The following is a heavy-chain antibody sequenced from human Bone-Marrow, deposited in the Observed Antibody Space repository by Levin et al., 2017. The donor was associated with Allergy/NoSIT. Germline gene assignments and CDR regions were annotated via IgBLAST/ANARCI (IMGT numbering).Heavy chain of an antibody. J-gene: IGHJ6*02. CDR2: IWYDGSNK. V-gene: IGHV3-33*01. CDR1: GFTFSSYG. Sequence: LSLTCAASGFTFSSYGMHWVRQAPGKGLEWVAVIWYDGSNKYYADSVKGRFTISRDNSKNTLYLQMNSLRAEDTAVYYCARDVWLARDGPTHLYYDYGMDGWGQGTTVTVSS. CDR3: ARDVWLARDGPTHLYYDYGMDG. D-gene: IGHD5-12*01.